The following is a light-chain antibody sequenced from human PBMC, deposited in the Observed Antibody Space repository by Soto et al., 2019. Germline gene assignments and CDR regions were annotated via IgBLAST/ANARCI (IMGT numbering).Light chain of an antibody. CDR1: QSISSW. V-gene: IGKV1-5*03. CDR2: TAS. Sequence: DIPMTQSPSTLSASVGDRVTITCRASQSISSWLAWYQQKPGKAPKLLIYTASSLESGVPSRFSGSGSGTEFTLTISSLQPDDFATYYCQQYNSYSLWTFGQGTKVEIK. CDR3: QQYNSYSLWT. J-gene: IGKJ1*01.